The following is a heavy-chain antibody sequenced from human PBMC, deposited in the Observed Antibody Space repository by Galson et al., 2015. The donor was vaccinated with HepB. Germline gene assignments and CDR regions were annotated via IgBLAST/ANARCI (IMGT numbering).Heavy chain of an antibody. CDR3: AREFSYSGNPPLSGDYWFFDL. CDR1: RFTFSNYN. V-gene: IGHV3-33*01. J-gene: IGHJ2*01. CDR2: IWYDGSNK. D-gene: IGHD4-23*01. Sequence: SLRLSCAASRFTFSNYNIHWVRQAPGKGLEWVAVIWYDGSNKYYADSVKGRFTISRDNSKNTLYLQMNSLRAEDTALYYCAREFSYSGNPPLSGDYWFFDLWGRGTLVTVSS.